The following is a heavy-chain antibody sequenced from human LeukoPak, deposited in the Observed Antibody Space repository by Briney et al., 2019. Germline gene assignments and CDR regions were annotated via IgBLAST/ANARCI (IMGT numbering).Heavy chain of an antibody. CDR1: GGTFSSYA. D-gene: IGHD6-13*01. CDR2: IIPIFGTA. CDR3: GRGRYSSSWYSVWGYYYYMDV. Sequence: ASVKVSCKASGGTFSSYAISWVRQAPGQGLEWMGGIIPIFGTANYAQKFQGRVTITTDESTSTAYMELSSLRSEDTAVYYCGRGRYSSSWYSVWGYYYYMDVWGKGTTVTVSS. J-gene: IGHJ6*03. V-gene: IGHV1-69*05.